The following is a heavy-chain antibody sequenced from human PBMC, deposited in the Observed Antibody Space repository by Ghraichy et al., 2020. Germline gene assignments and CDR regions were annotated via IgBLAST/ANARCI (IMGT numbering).Heavy chain of an antibody. CDR2: ISAYNGNT. CDR1: SYTFTSYG. J-gene: IGHJ4*02. D-gene: IGHD3-10*01. CDR3: ARDREYYYGSGSYYLDY. V-gene: IGHV1-18*04. Sequence: ASVKVSCKTSSYTFTSYGTSWLRQAPRQGVKWMGWISAYNGNTNYAQKLQGRVTITTDTSTSTAHMELRSLRSDDTAVYYCARDREYYYGSGSYYLDYWGQGTLVAVSS.